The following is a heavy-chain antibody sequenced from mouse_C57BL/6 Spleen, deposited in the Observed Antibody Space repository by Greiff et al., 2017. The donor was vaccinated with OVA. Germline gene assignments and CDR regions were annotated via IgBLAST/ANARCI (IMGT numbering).Heavy chain of an antibody. V-gene: IGHV1-52*01. CDR2: IDPSDSET. J-gene: IGHJ3*01. CDR3: ALNYYGSSPAWFAY. CDR1: GYTFTSYW. Sequence: QVQLQQPGAELVRPGSSVKLSCTASGYTFTSYWMHWVKQRPIQGLEWIGNIDPSDSETHYNQKFKDKATLTVDKSSSTAYMQLSSLTSEDSAVYYCALNYYGSSPAWFAYWGQGTLVTVSA. D-gene: IGHD1-1*01.